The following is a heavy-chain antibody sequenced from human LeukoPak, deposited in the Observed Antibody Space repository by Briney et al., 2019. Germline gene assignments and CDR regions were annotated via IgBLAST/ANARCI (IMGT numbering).Heavy chain of an antibody. J-gene: IGHJ4*02. Sequence: AGGSLRLSCAASGFIFSNFAMTWVRQAPGKGLEWVSTVSDGGGTTYYADSVNSRFTISRDNSKNMLYLQMTSLRAEDTAVYYCARGVVGYTYGSRFDYWGQGTLVTVSS. V-gene: IGHV3-23*01. CDR3: ARGVVGYTYGSRFDY. CDR2: VSDGGGTT. D-gene: IGHD3-10*01. CDR1: GFIFSNFA.